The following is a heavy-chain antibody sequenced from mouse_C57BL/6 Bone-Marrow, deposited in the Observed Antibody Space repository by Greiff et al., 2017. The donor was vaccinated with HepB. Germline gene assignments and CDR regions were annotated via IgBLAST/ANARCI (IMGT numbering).Heavy chain of an antibody. V-gene: IGHV5-9-1*02. CDR1: GFTFSSYA. J-gene: IGHJ1*03. CDR2: ISSGGDYI. Sequence: EVHLVESGEGLVKPGGSLKLSCAASGFTFSSYAMSWVRQTPEKRLEWVAYISSGGDYIYYADTVKGRFTISRDNARNTLYLQMSSLKSEDTAMYYCTRELTYYGSSHWYFDVWGTGTTVTVSS. D-gene: IGHD1-1*01. CDR3: TRELTYYGSSHWYFDV.